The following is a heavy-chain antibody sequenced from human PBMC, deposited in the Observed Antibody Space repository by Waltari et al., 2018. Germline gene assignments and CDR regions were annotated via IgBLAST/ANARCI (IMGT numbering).Heavy chain of an antibody. CDR1: GGSFSGYY. CDR2: INHSGST. CDR3: ARGYRRGYDTRYYFDY. D-gene: IGHD3-9*01. V-gene: IGHV4-34*01. Sequence: QVQLQQWGAGLLKPSETLSLTCAVYGGSFSGYYWSWIRPPPGKGLEWIGEINHSGSTNYNPSLKSRVTISVDTSKNQFSLKLSSVTAADTAVYYCARGYRRGYDTRYYFDYWGQGTLVTVSS. J-gene: IGHJ4*02.